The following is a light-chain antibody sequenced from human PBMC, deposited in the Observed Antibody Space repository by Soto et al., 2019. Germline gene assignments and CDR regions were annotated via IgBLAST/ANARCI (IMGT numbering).Light chain of an antibody. CDR2: DAS. CDR3: QQYGSSPIT. CDR1: ERVSSSY. V-gene: IGKV3D-20*01. Sequence: IVLTQSPATMSLSPGERATLSCGASERVSSSYVAWYQMKAGLAPRLLIHDASTRASGIPDRFRGSKSGTDFTLTIRGLEAEDAALYYCQQYGSSPITFDQGTRLEIK. J-gene: IGKJ5*01.